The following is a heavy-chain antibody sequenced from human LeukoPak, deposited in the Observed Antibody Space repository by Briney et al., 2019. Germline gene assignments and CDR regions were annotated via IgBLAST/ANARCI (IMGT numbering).Heavy chain of an antibody. D-gene: IGHD3-10*01. J-gene: IGHJ5*02. Sequence: GASVKVSCKASGYTFTGYYIHWVRQAPGQGLEWMRWINPNSGGTNYAQKFQGRVTMTRDTSISTAYMELSRLRSDDTAVYYCARDLFRGANWFDPWGQGTLVTVSS. V-gene: IGHV1-2*02. CDR1: GYTFTGYY. CDR2: INPNSGGT. CDR3: ARDLFRGANWFDP.